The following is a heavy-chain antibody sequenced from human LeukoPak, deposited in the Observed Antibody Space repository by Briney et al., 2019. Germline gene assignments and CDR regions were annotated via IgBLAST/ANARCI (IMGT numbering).Heavy chain of an antibody. Sequence: SETLSLTCTVSGGSISSGGYYWSWIRRHPGKGLEWIGYIYYSGSTYYNPSLKSRVTISVDTSKNQFSLKLSSVTAADTAVYYCARDWAYYYGSGSYSYYYYGMDVWGQGTTVTVSS. CDR1: GGSISSGGYY. D-gene: IGHD3-10*01. CDR3: ARDWAYYYGSGSYSYYYYGMDV. V-gene: IGHV4-31*03. J-gene: IGHJ6*02. CDR2: IYYSGST.